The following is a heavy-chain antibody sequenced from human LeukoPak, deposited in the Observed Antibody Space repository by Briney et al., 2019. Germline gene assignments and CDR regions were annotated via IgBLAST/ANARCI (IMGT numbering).Heavy chain of an antibody. Sequence: GGSLRLSCAASGFTFRSYAMGWVRQAPGKGLEWVSAISDSGGSRSYADSVKGRFTVSRDNSKNTVYLQMNSLRVDDSAVYYCAKRKNSPGYSSLDQWGQGTLVTVSS. D-gene: IGHD2-15*01. CDR2: ISDSGGSR. J-gene: IGHJ4*02. CDR1: GFTFRSYA. CDR3: AKRKNSPGYSSLDQ. V-gene: IGHV3-23*01.